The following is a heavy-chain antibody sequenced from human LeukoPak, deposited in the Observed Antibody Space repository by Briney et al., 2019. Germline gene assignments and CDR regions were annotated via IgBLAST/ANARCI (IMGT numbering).Heavy chain of an antibody. Sequence: SETLSFTCAVYGGPFSGYYWSWIGQPPGKGLEWIGEINHSGSTNYNPSLKSRVTISVDTSKNQFSLKLSSVTAADTAVYYCARTYYSDSSAYPLGDWGQRTLVTVSS. J-gene: IGHJ4*02. CDR3: ARTYYSDSSAYPLGD. V-gene: IGHV4-34*01. CDR2: INHSGST. CDR1: GGPFSGYY. D-gene: IGHD3-22*01.